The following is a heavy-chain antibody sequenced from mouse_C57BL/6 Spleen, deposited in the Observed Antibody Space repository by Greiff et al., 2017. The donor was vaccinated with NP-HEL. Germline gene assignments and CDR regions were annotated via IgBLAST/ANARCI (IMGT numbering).Heavy chain of an antibody. Sequence: QVQLQQPGAELVKPGASVKLSCKASGYTFTSYWMQWVKQRPGQGLEWIGKIDPSDSYTNYNQKFKGKATLTVDTSSSTAYMQLSSLTSEDSAVYYCAATVGATKGDYWGQGTTLTVSS. CDR2: IDPSDSYT. CDR3: AATVGATKGDY. CDR1: GYTFTSYW. J-gene: IGHJ2*01. D-gene: IGHD1-1*01. V-gene: IGHV1-50*01.